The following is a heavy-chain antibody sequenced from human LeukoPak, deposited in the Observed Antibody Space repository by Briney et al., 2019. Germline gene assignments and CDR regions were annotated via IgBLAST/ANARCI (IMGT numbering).Heavy chain of an antibody. CDR2: IYHSGST. Sequence: SETLSLTCAVSGYSISSGYYWGWIRQPPGKGLEWIGSIYHSGSTYYNPSLKSRVTISVETSKNQFSLKLSSVTAADTAVYYCARQGLYYYDSSGPDAFDIWGQGTMVTVSS. CDR1: GYSISSGYY. J-gene: IGHJ3*02. D-gene: IGHD3-22*01. CDR3: ARQGLYYYDSSGPDAFDI. V-gene: IGHV4-38-2*01.